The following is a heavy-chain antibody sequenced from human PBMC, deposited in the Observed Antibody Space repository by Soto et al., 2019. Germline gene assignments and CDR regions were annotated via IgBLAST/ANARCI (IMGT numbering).Heavy chain of an antibody. Sequence: GGSLRLSCAASGFTVSSNYMSWVRQAPGKGLEWVSVIYSGGSTYYADSVKGRSTISRHNSKNTLYLQMNSLRAEDTAVYYCARVKRLTMVRGVIQVIDYWGQGTLVTVSS. V-gene: IGHV3-53*04. CDR1: GFTVSSNY. CDR3: ARVKRLTMVRGVIQVIDY. D-gene: IGHD3-10*01. J-gene: IGHJ4*02. CDR2: IYSGGST.